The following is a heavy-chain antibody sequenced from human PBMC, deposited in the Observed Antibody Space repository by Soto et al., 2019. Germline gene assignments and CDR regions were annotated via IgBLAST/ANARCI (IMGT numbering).Heavy chain of an antibody. Sequence: PGGSLRLSCAASRFSLSSYEMDWVRQTPGKGLEWVAYISSRGTTRYYAESVKGRFTISRDNAKNSVSLQVNSLRVEDTAVYYCARDLSYDGMDVWGQGTTVTVSS. J-gene: IGHJ6*02. CDR3: ARDLSYDGMDV. CDR1: RFSLSSYE. CDR2: ISSRGTTR. V-gene: IGHV3-48*03.